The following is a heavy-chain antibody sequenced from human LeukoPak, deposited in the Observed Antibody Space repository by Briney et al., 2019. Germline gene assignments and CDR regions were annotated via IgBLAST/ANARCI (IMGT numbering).Heavy chain of an antibody. J-gene: IGHJ4*02. CDR1: GDTVNTRRYY. Sequence: PSETLSLTCPVSGDTVNTRRYYWGWIRQPPGKGLEWIGSIYHSGSTYYEPSLRSRVTISIDTSRNQFSLNLTSVTTADTALYFCARRDIVKGGFDYWGRGTLVTVPS. V-gene: IGHV4-39*01. D-gene: IGHD3-16*02. CDR3: ARRDIVKGGFDY. CDR2: IYHSGST.